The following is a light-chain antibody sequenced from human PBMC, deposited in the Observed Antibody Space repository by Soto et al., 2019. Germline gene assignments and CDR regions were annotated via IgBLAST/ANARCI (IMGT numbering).Light chain of an antibody. CDR1: SSDVGGYNY. Sequence: QSALTQPASVSGSPGQSITISCTGTSSDVGGYNYVSWYQQHPGKAPKLMIYDVNTRPSGVSNRFSGSKSGNTASLTISGLQAEDEADYYCSSYTRSISFGGGTKVTVL. J-gene: IGLJ2*01. V-gene: IGLV2-14*01. CDR2: DVN. CDR3: SSYTRSIS.